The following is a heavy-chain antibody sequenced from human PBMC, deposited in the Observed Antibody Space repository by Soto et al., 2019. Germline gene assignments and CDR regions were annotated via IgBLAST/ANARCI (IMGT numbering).Heavy chain of an antibody. J-gene: IGHJ6*02. Sequence: QVQLQESGPGLVEASETLSLTCTVSGGSLGSYYWSWIRQPPGKGLELIGYVFYTGRANYNASLKSLVSISLDTSHYQFSLKLSSVTAADTAVYYCARDGDGRITTKPDYYNGMDVWGPGTTVTVSS. CDR3: ARDGDGRITTKPDYYNGMDV. CDR2: VFYTGRA. CDR1: GGSLGSYY. D-gene: IGHD3-22*01. V-gene: IGHV4-59*01.